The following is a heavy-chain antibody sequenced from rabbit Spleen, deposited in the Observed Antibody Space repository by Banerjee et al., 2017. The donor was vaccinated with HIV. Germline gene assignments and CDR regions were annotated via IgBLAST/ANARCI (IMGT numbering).Heavy chain of an antibody. J-gene: IGHJ3*01. CDR3: AWEPIWESNL. Sequence: QEQLEESGGDLVKPGASLTLTCTASGFSFSSSYWICWVRQAPGKGLEWIACIDTGNSITWYGSWVNGRFTISKTSSTTVTLQMTRLTVADTATYFCAWEPIWESNLWGQGTLVTVS. CDR2: IDTGNSIT. V-gene: IGHV1S45*01. D-gene: IGHD5-1*01. CDR1: GFSFSSSYW.